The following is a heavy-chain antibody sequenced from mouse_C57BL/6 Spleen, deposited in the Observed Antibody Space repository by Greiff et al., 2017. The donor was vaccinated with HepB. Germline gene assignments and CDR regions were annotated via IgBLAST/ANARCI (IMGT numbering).Heavy chain of an antibody. CDR2: IYPGSGST. J-gene: IGHJ3*01. CDR3: ARSYYYGSSYPPAWFAY. V-gene: IGHV1-55*01. Sequence: QVQLQQPGAELVKPGASVKMSCKASGYTFTSYWITWVKQRPGQGLEWIGDIYPGSGSTNDNEKFKSKATLTVDTSSSTAYMQLSSLTSEDSAGYDCARSYYYGSSYPPAWFAYWGQGTLVTVSA. D-gene: IGHD1-1*01. CDR1: GYTFTSYW.